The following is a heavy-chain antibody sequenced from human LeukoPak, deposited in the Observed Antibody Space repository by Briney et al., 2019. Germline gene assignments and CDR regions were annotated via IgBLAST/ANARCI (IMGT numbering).Heavy chain of an antibody. V-gene: IGHV3-30*02. CDR1: GFTFRVHG. CDR2: IRSDGSDK. Sequence: GGSLRLSCAASGFTFRVHGMHWVRQAPGKGLEWVAFIRSDGSDKYCADSVKGRLTFSRDNSKNTVYLQMNGLRAEDTAVYYCARDADWAFDYWGRGTLVTVSS. CDR3: ARDADWAFDY. J-gene: IGHJ4*02. D-gene: IGHD3-9*01.